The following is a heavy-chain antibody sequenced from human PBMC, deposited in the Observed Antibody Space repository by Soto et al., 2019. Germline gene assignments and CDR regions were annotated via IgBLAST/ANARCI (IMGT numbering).Heavy chain of an antibody. D-gene: IGHD5-18*01. V-gene: IGHV1-18*01. Sequence: ASVKVSCKASGYTFTSYGISWVRQAPGQGLEWMGWISAYNCNTNYAQKLQGRVTMTTDTSTSTAYMELRSLRSDDTAVYYCAREVDTAMVNWFDPWGQGTLVTVSS. CDR1: GYTFTSYG. J-gene: IGHJ5*02. CDR3: AREVDTAMVNWFDP. CDR2: ISAYNCNT.